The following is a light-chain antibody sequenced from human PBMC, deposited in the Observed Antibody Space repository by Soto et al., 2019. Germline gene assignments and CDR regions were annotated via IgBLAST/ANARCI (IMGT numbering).Light chain of an antibody. Sequence: DIQMTQSPSSMSASVGDRVTITCRASQGISSWLVWYQQKAGKAPKLLIYAASSLQSGVPSRFSGSGSGTDFTLTISSLQPEDFVTYYCQQGNSFPLTFGGGTRVEIK. V-gene: IGKV1-12*01. J-gene: IGKJ4*01. CDR3: QQGNSFPLT. CDR2: AAS. CDR1: QGISSW.